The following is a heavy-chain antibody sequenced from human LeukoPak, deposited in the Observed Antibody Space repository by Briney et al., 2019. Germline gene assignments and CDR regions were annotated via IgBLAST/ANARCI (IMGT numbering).Heavy chain of an antibody. J-gene: IGHJ4*02. CDR3: AKDRGVVAATPDY. CDR2: TSGSGGST. CDR1: GFTFSSYA. D-gene: IGHD2-15*01. Sequence: PGGFLRLSCAASGFTFSSYAMSWVRQAPGKGLEWVAATSGSGGSTYYADSVKGRFTISRDNSKNTLYLQMNSLRAEDTAVYYCAKDRGVVAATPDYWGQGMLVTVSS. V-gene: IGHV3-23*01.